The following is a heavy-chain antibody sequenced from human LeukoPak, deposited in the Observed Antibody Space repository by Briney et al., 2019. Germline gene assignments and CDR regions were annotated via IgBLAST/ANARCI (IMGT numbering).Heavy chain of an antibody. J-gene: IGHJ6*03. CDR1: GFTVSSNY. CDR2: ISSSGSTI. CDR3: ARDGYTQRAYYYYYYMDV. V-gene: IGHV3-11*01. Sequence: GGSLRLSCAASGFTVSSNYMSWVRQAPGKGLEWVSYISSSGSTIYYADSVKGRFTISRDNAKNSLYLQMNSLRAEDTAVYYCARDGYTQRAYYYYYYMDVWGKGTTVTISS. D-gene: IGHD5-24*01.